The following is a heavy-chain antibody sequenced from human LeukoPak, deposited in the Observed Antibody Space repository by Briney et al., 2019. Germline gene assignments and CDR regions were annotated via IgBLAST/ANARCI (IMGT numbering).Heavy chain of an antibody. Sequence: GGSLRLSCAASGFTFSSYGMSWVRQAPGKGLEWVSSIRGSSGSTYYADSVKGRFTISRDNAKNSLYLQMNSLRVEDTAVYYCAREDTGVAFDIWGQGTTVTV. CDR1: GFTFSSYG. D-gene: IGHD2-8*01. CDR3: AREDTGVAFDI. J-gene: IGHJ3*02. V-gene: IGHV3-23*01. CDR2: IRGSSGST.